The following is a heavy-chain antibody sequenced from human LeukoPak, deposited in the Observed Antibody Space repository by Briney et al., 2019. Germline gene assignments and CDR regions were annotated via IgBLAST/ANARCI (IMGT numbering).Heavy chain of an antibody. D-gene: IGHD3-3*02. J-gene: IGHJ6*04. CDR3: IAHFPYFYGFDV. V-gene: IGHV3-15*01. CDR1: GFTIGTAW. CDR2: IKSEGEGATT. Sequence: GGSLRLSCVSSGFTIGTAWMSWVRQAPGKGLEWLGHIKSEGEGATTDYAAPAKGRFAISRDDSKNMIYLQMSSLKIDDTAIYYCIAHFPYFYGFDVWGKGTTVTVPS.